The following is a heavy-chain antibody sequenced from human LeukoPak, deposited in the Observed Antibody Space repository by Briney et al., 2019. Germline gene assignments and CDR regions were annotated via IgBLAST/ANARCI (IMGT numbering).Heavy chain of an antibody. J-gene: IGHJ4*02. D-gene: IGHD3-10*01. V-gene: IGHV4-34*01. CDR1: GGSFSGYY. CDR2: INHSGST. Sequence: PSETLSLTCAVYGGSFSGYYWSWIRQPPGKGLEWIGEINHSGSTNYNPSLKSRVTISVDTSKNQFSLKLSSVTAADTAVYYCARYGSGGYYFDYWGQGTLVTVSS. CDR3: ARYGSGGYYFDY.